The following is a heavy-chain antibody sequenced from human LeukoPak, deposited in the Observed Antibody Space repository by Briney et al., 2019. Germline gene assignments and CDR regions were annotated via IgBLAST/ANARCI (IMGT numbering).Heavy chain of an antibody. CDR2: LNSDGSSI. J-gene: IGHJ4*02. D-gene: IGHD4-17*01. V-gene: IGHV3-74*03. CDR3: AKWGATVTIDY. Sequence: GGSLRLSCAASGFTFNTYWMHWVRQVPGKGLVWVSRLNSDGSSITYADSVKGRFTISRDNAKNTLYLQMNSLRAEDTAVYYCAKWGATVTIDYWGQGTLVTVSS. CDR1: GFTFNTYW.